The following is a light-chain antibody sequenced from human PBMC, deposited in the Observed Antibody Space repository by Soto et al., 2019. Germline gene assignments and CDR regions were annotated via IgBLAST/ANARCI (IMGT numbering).Light chain of an antibody. CDR3: CSYAGSSSHV. J-gene: IGLJ1*01. V-gene: IGLV2-23*01. CDR2: EGS. Sequence: QSVLTQPASVSGSPGQSITISCTGSSSDVGSYNLVSWYQQHPGKAPKLMIYEGSKRPSGVSNRFSGSKSGNTASLTISGLQAEDEADYYCCSYAGSSSHVFGTWPKVTVL. CDR1: SSDVGSYNL.